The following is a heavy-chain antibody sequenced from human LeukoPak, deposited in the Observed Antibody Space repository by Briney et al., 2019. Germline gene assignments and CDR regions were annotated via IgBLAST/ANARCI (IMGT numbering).Heavy chain of an antibody. CDR2: ISRSSTTI. J-gene: IGHJ4*02. CDR1: GFTFSSYN. CDR3: ARVGDTAMDVDY. D-gene: IGHD5-18*01. V-gene: IGHV3-48*04. Sequence: PGGSLRLSCAASGFTFSSYNMNWVRQAPGKGLEWVSYISRSSTTIYYADSVKGRFTISRDNAKNSLYLQMNSLRAGDTAVYYCARVGDTAMDVDYWGQGTLVTVSS.